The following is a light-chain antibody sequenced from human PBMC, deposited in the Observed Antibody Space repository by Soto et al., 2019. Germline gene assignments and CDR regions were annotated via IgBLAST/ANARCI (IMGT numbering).Light chain of an antibody. J-gene: IGLJ3*02. CDR3: QAYDDSLTAFV. V-gene: IGLV1-40*01. Sequence: ALTQPPSVSGAPGQRVTISCTGNNSNLGAGYDVHWYQQLPGAAPKLVIFGNRNRPSGVPGRFSGSKPGTSASLAITGLQAEDEADYYCQAYDDSLTAFVFGGGTKVTV. CDR1: NSNLGAGYD. CDR2: GNR.